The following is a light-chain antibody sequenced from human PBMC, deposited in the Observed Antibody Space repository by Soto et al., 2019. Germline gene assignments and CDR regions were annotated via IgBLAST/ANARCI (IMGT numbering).Light chain of an antibody. CDR3: CSYVGSDSSYV. CDR1: SDDVGGYNY. V-gene: IGLV2-11*01. J-gene: IGLJ1*01. CDR2: DVT. Sequence: QSALTQPRSVSGSPGQSVTIPCTGTSDDVGGYNYVSWYQQHPGKGPKLMISDVTKRPSGVPDRFSGSKSGNTASLTISWRQAEDEADYYCCSYVGSDSSYVFGTGTKLTVL.